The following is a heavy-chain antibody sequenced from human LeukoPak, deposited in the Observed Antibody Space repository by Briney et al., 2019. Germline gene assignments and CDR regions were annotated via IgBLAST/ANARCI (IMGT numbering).Heavy chain of an antibody. CDR2: ISYDGSNK. J-gene: IGHJ4*02. CDR1: GFTFSSYA. Sequence: PGGSLRLSCAASGFTFSSYAMHWVRQAPGKGLEWVAVISYDGSNKYYADSVKGRFTISRDNSKNTLYLQMNSLRAEDTAVYYCAKDIEDIVVVPAAYYFDYWGQGTLVTVSS. V-gene: IGHV3-30*04. CDR3: AKDIEDIVVVPAAYYFDY. D-gene: IGHD2-2*01.